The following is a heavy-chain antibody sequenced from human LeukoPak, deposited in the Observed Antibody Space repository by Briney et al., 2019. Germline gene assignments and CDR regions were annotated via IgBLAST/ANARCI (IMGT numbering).Heavy chain of an antibody. CDR3: ARHRYSSGNWFDP. Sequence: PSETLSPTCTVSGGSISSYYWSWIRQPPGKGLEWIGYIYYSGSTNYNPSLKSRVTISVDTSKNQFSLNLSSVTAADTAVYYCARHRYSSGNWFDPWGQGTLVTVSS. CDR2: IYYSGST. V-gene: IGHV4-59*08. J-gene: IGHJ5*02. CDR1: GGSISSYY. D-gene: IGHD6-25*01.